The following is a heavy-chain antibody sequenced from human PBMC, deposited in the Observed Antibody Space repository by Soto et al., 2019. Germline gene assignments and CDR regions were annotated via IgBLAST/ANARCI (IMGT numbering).Heavy chain of an antibody. CDR1: GYTFTSYA. J-gene: IGHJ6*02. CDR2: INAGNGNT. V-gene: IGHV1-3*01. D-gene: IGHD2-2*01. Sequence: ASVKVSCKASGYTFTSYAMHWVRQAPGQRLEWMGWINAGNGNTKYSQKFQGRVTITRDTSASTAYMELSSLRSEDTAVYYCARDLDCSSTSCPIPVDYXXYGMDVWGQGTKVTVSS. CDR3: ARDLDCSSTSCPIPVDYXXYGMDV.